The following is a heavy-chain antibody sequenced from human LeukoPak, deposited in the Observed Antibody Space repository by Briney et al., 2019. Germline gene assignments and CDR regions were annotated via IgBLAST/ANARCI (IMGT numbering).Heavy chain of an antibody. D-gene: IGHD5-12*01. J-gene: IGHJ4*02. CDR2: IYYSGST. CDR3: ARAGYDSPFDY. V-gene: IGHV4-59*11. Sequence: SETLSLTCTVSGGSISSHYWSWIRRPPGKGLEWIGYIYYSGSTNYNPSLKSRVTISVDTSKNQFSLKLSSVTAADTAVYYCARAGYDSPFDYWGQGTLVTVSS. CDR1: GGSISSHY.